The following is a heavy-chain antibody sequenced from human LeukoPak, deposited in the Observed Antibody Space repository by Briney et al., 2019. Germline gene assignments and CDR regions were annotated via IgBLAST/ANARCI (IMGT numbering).Heavy chain of an antibody. J-gene: IGHJ4*02. CDR3: ARATPTDDYGDYGEDY. CDR2: ISAYNGNT. CDR1: GYTFTSYG. D-gene: IGHD4-17*01. V-gene: IGHV1-18*01. Sequence: GASVKVSCKASGYTFTSYGISWVRQAPGQGLEWMGWISAYNGNTNYAQKLQGRVTMTTDTSTSTAYMELRSLRSDDTAVYYCARATPTDDYGDYGEDYWGQGTLVTVSS.